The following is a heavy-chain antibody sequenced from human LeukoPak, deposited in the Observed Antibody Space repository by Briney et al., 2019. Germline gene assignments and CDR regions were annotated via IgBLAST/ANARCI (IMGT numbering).Heavy chain of an antibody. D-gene: IGHD3-10*01. CDR1: GFTFSSYS. Sequence: GGSLRLSCAASGFTFSSYSMNWVRQAPGKGLEWVSSISSSSSYIYYADSVKGRFTISRDNAKNSLYLQMNSLRAEDTAVYYCARAYYGSGSYYNVLVSYYYMDVWGKGTTVTVSS. V-gene: IGHV3-21*01. CDR2: ISSSSSYI. J-gene: IGHJ6*03. CDR3: ARAYYGSGSYYNVLVSYYYMDV.